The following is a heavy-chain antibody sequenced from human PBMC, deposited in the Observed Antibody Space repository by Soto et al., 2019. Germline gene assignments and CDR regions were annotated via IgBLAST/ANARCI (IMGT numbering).Heavy chain of an antibody. V-gene: IGHV3-23*01. Sequence: GGSLRLSCAASGFTFSNYAMSWIRQAPGKGLEWVSAISGSGGSPYYAASVKGRFTISRDNSKNTLYLQMNSLSAADTAVYYCARSSGWYLGAFDIWGQGTMVTVSS. J-gene: IGHJ3*02. CDR3: ARSSGWYLGAFDI. CDR2: ISGSGGSP. D-gene: IGHD6-19*01. CDR1: GFTFSNYA.